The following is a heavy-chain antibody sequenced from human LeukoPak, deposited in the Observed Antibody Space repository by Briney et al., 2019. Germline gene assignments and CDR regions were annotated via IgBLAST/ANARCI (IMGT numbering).Heavy chain of an antibody. V-gene: IGHV4-39*01. CDR1: GGSISISSYY. D-gene: IGHD1-14*01. CDR3: ARITHMAAAPL. J-gene: IGHJ4*02. Sequence: SETLSLTCTVSGGSISISSYYWGWIRQPPGKGLEWIGSIYYSGSTYYNPSLKSRVTISVDTSKNQFSLKLSSVTAADTAVYYCARITHMAAAPLWGQGTLVTVSS. CDR2: IYYSGST.